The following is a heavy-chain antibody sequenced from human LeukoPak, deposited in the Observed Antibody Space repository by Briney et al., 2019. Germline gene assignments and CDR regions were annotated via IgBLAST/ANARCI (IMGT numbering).Heavy chain of an antibody. CDR3: ARVSQRRQTTANYFDY. Sequence: ASVKVSCKASGYTFTSYGISWVRQAPGQGLEWMGWISAYNGNTNYAQKLQGRVTMTTDTSTSTAYMELRSLRSDDTAVYYCARVSQRRQTTANYFDYWGQGTLVTVSS. D-gene: IGHD4-17*01. CDR1: GYTFTSYG. V-gene: IGHV1-18*01. CDR2: ISAYNGNT. J-gene: IGHJ4*02.